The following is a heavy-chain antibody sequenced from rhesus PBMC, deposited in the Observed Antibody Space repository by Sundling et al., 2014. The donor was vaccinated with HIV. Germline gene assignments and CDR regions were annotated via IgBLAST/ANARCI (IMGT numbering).Heavy chain of an antibody. D-gene: IGHD3-3*01. CDR1: GFTFSSYG. CDR2: ISYDGSKQ. V-gene: IGHV3-54*02. CDR3: ARELLDWLLFYGLDS. J-gene: IGHJ6*01. Sequence: EVQLVESGGGLVQPGGSLRLSCVASGFTFSSYGMHWVRQAPGKGLEWVAVISYDGSKQYYADSVKDRFTISRDNSKNMLYLQMNNLKLEDAAVYYCARELLDWLLFYGLDSWGQGVVVTVSS.